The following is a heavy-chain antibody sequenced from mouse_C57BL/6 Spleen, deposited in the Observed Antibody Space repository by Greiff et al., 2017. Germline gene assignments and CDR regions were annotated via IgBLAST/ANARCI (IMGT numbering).Heavy chain of an antibody. CDR2: ISDGGSYT. CDR1: GFTFSSYA. CDR3: AVYYGYDGYAMDY. J-gene: IGHJ4*01. D-gene: IGHD2-2*01. Sequence: EVQGVESGGGLVKPGGSLKLSCAASGFTFSSYAMSWVRQTPEKRLEWVATISDGGSYTYYPDNVKGRFTISRDNAKNNLYLQMSHLKSEDTAMYYCAVYYGYDGYAMDYWGQGTSVTVSS. V-gene: IGHV5-4*01.